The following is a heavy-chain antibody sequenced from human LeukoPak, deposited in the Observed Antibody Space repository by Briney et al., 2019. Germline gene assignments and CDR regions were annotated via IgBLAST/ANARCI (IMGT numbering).Heavy chain of an antibody. CDR1: GFIFSGYT. D-gene: IGHD2-15*01. J-gene: IGHJ3*02. V-gene: IGHV3-21*01. Sequence: GSLRLSCAASGFIFSGYTMNWVRQAPGKGLEWVSSISISSSYIYYADSVKGRFTISRDNAKKSLYLQMNSLRAEDTAVYYCARHGGYCSGGGCYGDAFNIWGQGTMVTVSS. CDR3: ARHGGYCSGGGCYGDAFNI. CDR2: ISISSSYI.